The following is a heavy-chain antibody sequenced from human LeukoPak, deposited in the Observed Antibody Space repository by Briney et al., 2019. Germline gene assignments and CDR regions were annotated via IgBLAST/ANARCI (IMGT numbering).Heavy chain of an antibody. CDR3: AREEGTSGTTDGHYYYYMDV. Sequence: GGSLRLSCAASGFTFRNYAMNWVRQAPGKGLEWVSFISSSSTYIYYADSVKGRFTISRDNAKNSLYLQMNSLRAEDTAVYYCAREEGTSGTTDGHYYYYMDVWGKGTTVTVSS. J-gene: IGHJ6*03. V-gene: IGHV3-21*01. CDR1: GFTFRNYA. CDR2: ISSSSTYI. D-gene: IGHD1-1*01.